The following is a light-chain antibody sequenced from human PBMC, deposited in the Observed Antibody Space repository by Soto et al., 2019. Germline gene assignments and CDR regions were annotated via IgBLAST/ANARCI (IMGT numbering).Light chain of an antibody. CDR1: SYNVGGYA. Sequence: QSVLTQEASVSGTVGQKVTLSCPGNSYNVGGYAVGWYQQISHGAPKTVMFGNSLPSGIPDRFSGSKSGTTASLTISGLQPEDEGDYSCCSYSGSRLIFGGGTKVTVL. V-gene: IGLV1-44*01. CDR3: CSYSGSRLI. CDR2: GNS. J-gene: IGLJ2*01.